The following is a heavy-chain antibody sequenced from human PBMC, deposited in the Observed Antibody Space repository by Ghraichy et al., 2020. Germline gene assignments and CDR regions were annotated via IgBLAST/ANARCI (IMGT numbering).Heavy chain of an antibody. Sequence: GESLNISCAASGFTFSSYWMHWVRQAPGKGLVWVSRINSDGSSTSYADSVKGRFTISRDNAKNTLYLQMNSLRAEDTAVYYCARARGYAFDIWGQGTMVTVSS. V-gene: IGHV3-74*01. CDR3: ARARGYAFDI. CDR1: GFTFSSYW. J-gene: IGHJ3*02. D-gene: IGHD3-16*01. CDR2: INSDGSST.